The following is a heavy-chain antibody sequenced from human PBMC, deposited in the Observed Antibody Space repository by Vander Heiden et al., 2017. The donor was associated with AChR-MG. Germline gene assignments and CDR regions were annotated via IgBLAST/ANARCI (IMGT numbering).Heavy chain of an antibody. CDR3: ARGFRDSTAFDI. J-gene: IGHJ3*02. CDR1: DYICTRYD. Sequence: QAQFVQSGGEMKKPGASVRVPCNASDYICTRYDTSRVRQATVSGLEWMGWISAYKGNTDYGQKFQGRVTMTTDTSTSIAYMELRSLRSNDAAIDYCARGFRDSTAFDIWGQGTMVTVSS. CDR2: ISAYKGNT. V-gene: IGHV1-18*01.